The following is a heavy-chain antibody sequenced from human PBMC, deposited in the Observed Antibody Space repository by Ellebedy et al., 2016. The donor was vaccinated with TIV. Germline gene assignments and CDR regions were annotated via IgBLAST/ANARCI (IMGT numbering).Heavy chain of an antibody. CDR3: PRAREPGYFAYYYYGMDV. V-gene: IGHV3-7*03. CDR2: IMQDGSEK. D-gene: IGHD3-9*01. J-gene: IGHJ6*02. Sequence: GESLKISCAASGFTFSSYWMSWVRQAPGKGLKWVASIMQDGSEKYYVDSVKGRFTISRDNAKNTLYLQMNSLRAEDTAVYYCPRAREPGYFAYYYYGMDVWGQGTTVTVSS. CDR1: GFTFSSYW.